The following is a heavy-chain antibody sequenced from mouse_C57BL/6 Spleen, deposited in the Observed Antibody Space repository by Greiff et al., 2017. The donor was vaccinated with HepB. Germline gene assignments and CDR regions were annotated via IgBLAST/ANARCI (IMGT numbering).Heavy chain of an antibody. Sequence: VQLVESGAELARPGASVKLSCKASGYTFTSYGISWVKQRTGQGLEWIGEIYPRSGNTYYNEKFKGKATLTADKSSSTAYMELRSLTSEDSAVYFCARSGDGYYKSLFDYWGQGTTLTVSS. D-gene: IGHD2-3*01. CDR2: IYPRSGNT. J-gene: IGHJ2*01. CDR1: GYTFTSYG. CDR3: ARSGDGYYKSLFDY. V-gene: IGHV1-81*01.